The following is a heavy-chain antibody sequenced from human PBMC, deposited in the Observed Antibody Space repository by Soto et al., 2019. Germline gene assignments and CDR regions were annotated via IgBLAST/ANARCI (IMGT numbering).Heavy chain of an antibody. V-gene: IGHV1-46*01. CDR2: INPSGGST. CDR3: ARDGLYYYYGSGSYSYYYYYMDV. CDR1: GYTFTSYY. J-gene: IGHJ6*03. D-gene: IGHD3-10*01. Sequence: ASVKVSCKASGYTFTSYYMHWVRQAPGQGLEWMGIINPSGGSTSYAQKFQGRVTMTRDTSTSTVYMELSSLRSDDTAVYYCARDGLYYYYGSGSYSYYYYYMDVWGKGTTVTVSS.